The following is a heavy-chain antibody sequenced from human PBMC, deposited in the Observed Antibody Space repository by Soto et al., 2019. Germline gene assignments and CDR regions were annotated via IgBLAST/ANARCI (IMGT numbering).Heavy chain of an antibody. CDR3: ARDHNTYYYDSSGYYFDY. J-gene: IGHJ4*02. D-gene: IGHD3-22*01. Sequence: AGGSLRLSCAASGFTFSSYGMHWVRQAPGKGLEWVAVTWHDGSKKYYADSVKGRFTISRDNSKNTLYLQMNSLRAEDTAVYYCARDHNTYYYDSSGYYFDYWGQGTLVTVSS. CDR1: GFTFSSYG. V-gene: IGHV3-33*01. CDR2: TWHDGSKK.